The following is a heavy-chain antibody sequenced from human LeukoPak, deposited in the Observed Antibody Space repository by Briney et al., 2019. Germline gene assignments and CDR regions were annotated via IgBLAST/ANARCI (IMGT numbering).Heavy chain of an antibody. CDR1: GFSLINYG. V-gene: IGHV3-33*01. J-gene: IGHJ4*02. Sequence: HPGGSLRLSCAASGFSLINYGLHWVRQGPGKGLECLAVINYDGSNRYYADSVKGRFTISKDSSENTLYLQMNSLRADDTAMYYCARWGGTRQFYFDYWGQGTLATASS. CDR2: INYDGSNR. CDR3: ARWGGTRQFYFDY. D-gene: IGHD3-16*01.